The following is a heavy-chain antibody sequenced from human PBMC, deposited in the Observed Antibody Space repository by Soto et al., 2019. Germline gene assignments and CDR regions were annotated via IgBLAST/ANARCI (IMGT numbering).Heavy chain of an antibody. V-gene: IGHV1-18*01. D-gene: IGHD3-9*01. CDR2: ISAYNGNT. CDR3: ARDGSLRYEGMLENWFAP. Sequence: GAPGKASSEGSCCTLSKSGIYSGRQAPGQRVEWMGWISAYNGNTNYAQKLQGRVTMTTDTSTSTAYMKLRNLRSDDTAVYYCARDGSLRYEGMLENWFAPWGQGTLVTGSS. J-gene: IGHJ5*02. CDR1: CCTLSKSG.